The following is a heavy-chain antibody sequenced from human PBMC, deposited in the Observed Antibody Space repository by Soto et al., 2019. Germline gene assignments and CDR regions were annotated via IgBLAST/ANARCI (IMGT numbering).Heavy chain of an antibody. CDR1: GGFIRSTSYH. D-gene: IGHD5-18*01. CDR2: ISYSGST. V-gene: IGHV4-39*01. J-gene: IGHJ4*02. Sequence: QLQLQESGPGLVKASETLSLTCTVSGGFIRSTSYHWDWIRQPPGKGLEWIGSISYSGSTYSNPSLKSRVTTSADTSKNQFFLNMNSVTAADTAVYYCARRAFPLWLFDDGGQGTLVTVSS. CDR3: ARRAFPLWLFDD.